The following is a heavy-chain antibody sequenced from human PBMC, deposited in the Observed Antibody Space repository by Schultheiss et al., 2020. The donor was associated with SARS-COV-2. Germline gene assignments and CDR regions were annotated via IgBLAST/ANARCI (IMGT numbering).Heavy chain of an antibody. CDR3: AKAYYYGSGSYCMDV. J-gene: IGHJ6*02. CDR1: GGSISSYY. CDR2: IYYSGST. V-gene: IGHV4-59*01. D-gene: IGHD3-10*01. Sequence: SETLSLTCTVSGGSISSYYWSWIRQPPGKGLEWIGYIYYSGSTNYNPSLKSRVTISVDTSKNQFSLKLSSVTAADTAVYYCAKAYYYGSGSYCMDVWGQGTTVTVSS.